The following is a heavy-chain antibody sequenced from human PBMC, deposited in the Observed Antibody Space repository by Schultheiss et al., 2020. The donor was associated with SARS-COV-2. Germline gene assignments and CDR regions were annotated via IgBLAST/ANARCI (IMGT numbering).Heavy chain of an antibody. V-gene: IGHV4-34*01. CDR2: INHSGST. Sequence: SETLSLTCAVYGGSFSGYYWSWIRQPPGKGLEWIGEINHSGSTNYNPSLKSPVTISVDTSKNQFSLKLSSVTAADTAVYYCARWRSGSSNYYYYYMDVWGKGTTVTVSS. CDR3: ARWRSGSSNYYYYYMDV. D-gene: IGHD1-26*01. J-gene: IGHJ6*03. CDR1: GGSFSGYY.